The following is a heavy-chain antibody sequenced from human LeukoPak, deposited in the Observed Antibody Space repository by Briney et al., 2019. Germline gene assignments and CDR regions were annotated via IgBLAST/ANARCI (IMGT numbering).Heavy chain of an antibody. CDR2: IKQDGSEK. V-gene: IGHV3-7*01. CDR3: ARDKGGMVPFDY. J-gene: IGHJ4*02. D-gene: IGHD3-10*01. Sequence: GGSLRLSCAASGFTFSSYWMSWVRQAPGKGLEWVANIKQDGSEKYYVDSVKGRFTIARDDAKNSLYLQMNSLRAEDTAVYFCARDKGGMVPFDYWGQGTLVTVSS. CDR1: GFTFSSYW.